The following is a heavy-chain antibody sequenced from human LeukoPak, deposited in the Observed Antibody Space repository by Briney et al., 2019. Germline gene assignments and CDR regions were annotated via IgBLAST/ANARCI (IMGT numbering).Heavy chain of an antibody. Sequence: GGSLRLSCAASGFTFSSYAMHWVRQAPGKGLEWVAVISYDGSNKYYADSVKGRFTISRDNSKNTLYLQMNSLRAEDTAVYYCAKGVYGSYPGFDYWGQGTLVTVSS. V-gene: IGHV3-30-3*01. J-gene: IGHJ4*02. CDR2: ISYDGSNK. D-gene: IGHD1-26*01. CDR1: GFTFSSYA. CDR3: AKGVYGSYPGFDY.